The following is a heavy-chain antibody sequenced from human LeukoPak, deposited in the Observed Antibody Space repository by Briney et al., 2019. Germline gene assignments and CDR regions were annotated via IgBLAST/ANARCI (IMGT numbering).Heavy chain of an antibody. CDR2: ISSSSSTI. Sequence: PGGSLRLSCAASGVTFSSYGMHWVRQAPGKGLEWVSYISSSSSTIYYADSVKGRFTISRDNAKNSLYLQMNSLRDEDTAVYYCASTTIVATIIEYMDVWGKGTTVTVSS. J-gene: IGHJ6*03. CDR3: ASTTIVATIIEYMDV. V-gene: IGHV3-48*02. CDR1: GVTFSSYG. D-gene: IGHD5-12*01.